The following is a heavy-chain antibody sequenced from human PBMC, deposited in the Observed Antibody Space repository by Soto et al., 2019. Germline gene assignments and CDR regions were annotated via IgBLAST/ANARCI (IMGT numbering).Heavy chain of an antibody. Sequence: QVQLVESGGGVVQPGRSLRLSCAASGFTFSSYAMHWVRQAPGKGLEWVAVISYDGSNKYYADSVKGRFTISRDNSKNTLYLQMNSLRAEDTAVYYCAPISGMVRGVIFGDDAFDIWGQGTMVTVSS. CDR3: APISGMVRGVIFGDDAFDI. CDR2: ISYDGSNK. CDR1: GFTFSSYA. D-gene: IGHD3-10*01. V-gene: IGHV3-30-3*01. J-gene: IGHJ3*02.